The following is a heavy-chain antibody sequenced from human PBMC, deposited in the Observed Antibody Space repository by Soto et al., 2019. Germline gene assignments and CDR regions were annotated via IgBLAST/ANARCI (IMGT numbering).Heavy chain of an antibody. Sequence: GASVKVSCKASGYTFTSYAMHWVRQAPGQRLEWMGWINAGNGNTKYYADSVKGRFTISRDNSKNTLYLQMNSLRIEDTAVYYCARELERVFDYWGQGTLVTVSS. CDR3: ARELERVFDY. CDR2: INAGNGNT. V-gene: IGHV1-3*01. J-gene: IGHJ4*02. D-gene: IGHD1-1*01. CDR1: GYTFTSYA.